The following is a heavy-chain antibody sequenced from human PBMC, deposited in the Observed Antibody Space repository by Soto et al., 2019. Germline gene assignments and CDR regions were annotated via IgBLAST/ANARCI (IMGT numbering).Heavy chain of an antibody. J-gene: IGHJ4*02. CDR3: AKGSNRRRAGITMVRGVIPHPDY. V-gene: IGHV3-23*01. Sequence: GGSLRLSCAASGFTFSSYAMSWVRQAPGKGLEWVSAISGSGGSTYYADSVKGRFTISRDNSKNTLYLQMNSLRAEDTAVYYCAKGSNRRRAGITMVRGVIPHPDYWGQGTLVTVSS. CDR2: ISGSGGST. CDR1: GFTFSSYA. D-gene: IGHD3-10*01.